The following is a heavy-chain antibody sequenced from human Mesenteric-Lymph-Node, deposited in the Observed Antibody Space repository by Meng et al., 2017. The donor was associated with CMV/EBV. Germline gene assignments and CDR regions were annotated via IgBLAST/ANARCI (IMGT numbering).Heavy chain of an antibody. CDR2: INEGGDGM. CDR1: GFTFSTYW. J-gene: IGHJ4*02. V-gene: IGHV3-7*01. D-gene: IGHD1-1*01. CDR3: ARDAMCTGLTGCYFDY. Sequence: LSLTCAASGFTFSTYWMGWVRQAPGKGLEWVANINEGGDGMIYVDSVRGRFTISRDNAKNSLYLQMNSLRAEDTAVYYCARDAMCTGLTGCYFDYWGQGTLVTVSS.